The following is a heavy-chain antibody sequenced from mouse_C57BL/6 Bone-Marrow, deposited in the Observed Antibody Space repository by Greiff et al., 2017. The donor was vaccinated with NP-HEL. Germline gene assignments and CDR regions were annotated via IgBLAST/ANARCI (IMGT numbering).Heavy chain of an antibody. CDR1: GYTFTSYW. CDR2: IDPSDSYT. V-gene: IGHV1-50*01. Sequence: VQLQQPGAELVKPGASVKLSCKASGYTFTSYWMQWVKQRPGQGLEWIGEIDPSDSYTNYNQKFKGKATLTVDTSSSTAYMQLSSLTSEDSAVYYCARDGYYPYYFDYWGQGTTLTVSS. J-gene: IGHJ2*01. D-gene: IGHD2-3*01. CDR3: ARDGYYPYYFDY.